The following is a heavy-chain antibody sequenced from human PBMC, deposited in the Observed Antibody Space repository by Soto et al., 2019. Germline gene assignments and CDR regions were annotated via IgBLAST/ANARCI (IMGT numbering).Heavy chain of an antibody. V-gene: IGHV3-33*01. J-gene: IGHJ4*02. CDR3: ARDRTYDSSGLYLY. CDR1: GFTFSSYG. Sequence: QVQLVESGGGVVQPGRSLRLSCSASGFTFSSYGMHWVRQAPGKGLEWVAVIWDDGSNKYYADSVKGRFTISRDNSKNTLYLQMKSLRAEDTAVYYCARDRTYDSSGLYLYWGQGTLVTVSS. CDR2: IWDDGSNK. D-gene: IGHD3-22*01.